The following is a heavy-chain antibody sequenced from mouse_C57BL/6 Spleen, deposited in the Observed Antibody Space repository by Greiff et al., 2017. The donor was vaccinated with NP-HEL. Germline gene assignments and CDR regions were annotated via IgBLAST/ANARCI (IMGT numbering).Heavy chain of an antibody. Sequence: EVKLVESGPELVKPGASVKMSCKASGYTFTDYNMHWVKQSHGKSLEWIGYINPNNGGTSYNQKFKGKATLTVNKSSSTAYMELRSLTSEDSAVYYCARMAVVAKDYAMDYWGQGTSVTVSS. J-gene: IGHJ4*01. V-gene: IGHV1-22*01. D-gene: IGHD1-1*01. CDR2: INPNNGGT. CDR3: ARMAVVAKDYAMDY. CDR1: GYTFTDYN.